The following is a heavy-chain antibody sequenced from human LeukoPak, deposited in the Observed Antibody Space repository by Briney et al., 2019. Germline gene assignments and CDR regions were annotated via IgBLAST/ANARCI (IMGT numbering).Heavy chain of an antibody. J-gene: IGHJ3*02. CDR2: IYYSGST. Sequence: SETLSLTCTVSGGSISSSSYYWSWIRQPPGKGLEWIGYIYYSGSTNYNPSLKSRVTISVDTSKNQFSLKLSSVTAADTAVYYCARDPPYYYDSSGDVGAFDIWGQGTMVTVSS. V-gene: IGHV4-61*01. CDR3: ARDPPYYYDSSGDVGAFDI. CDR1: GGSISSSSYY. D-gene: IGHD3-22*01.